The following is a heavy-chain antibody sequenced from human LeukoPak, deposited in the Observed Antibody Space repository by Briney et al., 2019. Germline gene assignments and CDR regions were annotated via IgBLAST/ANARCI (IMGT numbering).Heavy chain of an antibody. J-gene: IGHJ4*02. CDR3: ARQCSIISCL. V-gene: IGHV3-69-1*01. CDR1: GFTFSNHY. CDR2: ISGGSSAM. D-gene: IGHD2-2*01. Sequence: TGGSLRLSCAASGFTFSNHYMNWVRQAPGKGLEWVSSISGGSSAMYYADSVKGRFTISRDNAKSSLYLQMDSLRAEGTAIYYCARQCSIISCLWGQGTLVTVSS.